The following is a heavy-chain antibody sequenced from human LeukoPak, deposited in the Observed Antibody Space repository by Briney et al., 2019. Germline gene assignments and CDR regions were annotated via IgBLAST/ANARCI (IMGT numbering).Heavy chain of an antibody. J-gene: IGHJ4*02. Sequence: SETLSLTCTVSGGSISSSSYYWGWIRQPPGKGLEWIGEINYSGSTNYNPSLKSRVTISVDTSKNQFSLKLSSVTAADTAVYYCAREVGGDYDALDYWGQGTLVTVSS. CDR3: AREVGGDYDALDY. D-gene: IGHD4-17*01. CDR1: GGSISSSSYY. CDR2: INYSGST. V-gene: IGHV4-39*07.